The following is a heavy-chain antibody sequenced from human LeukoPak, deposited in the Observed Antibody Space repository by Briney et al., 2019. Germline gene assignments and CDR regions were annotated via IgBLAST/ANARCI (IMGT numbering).Heavy chain of an antibody. V-gene: IGHV3-30*02. Sequence: GGSLRLSCAASGFTFSSHGMHWVRQAPGKGLEWVSFIRYDGSNEYYGDSVKGRFTIPRDNSKNTLYMKMNSLRGEDTAVYYCVRDNDFWSGYYSPTRGYFDYWGQGTLVTVSS. D-gene: IGHD3-3*01. J-gene: IGHJ4*02. CDR3: VRDNDFWSGYYSPTRGYFDY. CDR2: IRYDGSNE. CDR1: GFTFSSHG.